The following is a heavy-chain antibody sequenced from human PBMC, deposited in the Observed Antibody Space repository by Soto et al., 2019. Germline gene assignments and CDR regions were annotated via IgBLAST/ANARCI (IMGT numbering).Heavy chain of an antibody. V-gene: IGHV3-23*01. CDR3: AAVHVEGTVTYYSGMDV. Sequence: EVQLLESGGGLVQPGGSLRLSCAASGFTFSSYAMSWVRQAPGKGLEWVSAISGSGGNTYYADSVEGRFTISRDNSKNTLYLQMNSLRVEDTAVYYCAAVHVEGTVTYYSGMDVWGQGTTVTVSS. J-gene: IGHJ6*02. D-gene: IGHD4-4*01. CDR1: GFTFSSYA. CDR2: ISGSGGNT.